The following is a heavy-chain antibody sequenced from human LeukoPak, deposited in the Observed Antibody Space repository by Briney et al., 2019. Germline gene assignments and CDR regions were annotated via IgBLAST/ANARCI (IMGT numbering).Heavy chain of an antibody. Sequence: GASVKVSCKASGGAFRRYSITWVRQAPGQGLQWVGKFIPIFGSANYAPNLQGRVTITTEESTSTAYMDLSSLRSEDTAVYYCARPPEIRGYSCGSGKGDAFDFWGQGTMVTVSS. V-gene: IGHV1-69*05. CDR3: ARPPEIRGYSCGSGKGDAFDF. CDR2: FIPIFGSA. D-gene: IGHD5-18*01. CDR1: GGAFRRYS. J-gene: IGHJ3*01.